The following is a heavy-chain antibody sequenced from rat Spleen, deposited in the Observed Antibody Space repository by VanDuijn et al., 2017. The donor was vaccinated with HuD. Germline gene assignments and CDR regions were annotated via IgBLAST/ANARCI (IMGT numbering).Heavy chain of an antibody. CDR2: INSAGNT. CDR1: DYSITSNY. V-gene: IGHV3-3*01. CDR3: ARSDGTHYYLPFIY. J-gene: IGHJ3*01. Sequence: VQLQESGPGLVKPSQSLSLTCSVTDYSITSNYWGWIRKFPGNKLEWMGYINSAGNTLYNPSLKSRISITRDTSKNQFFLQVNSVTTEDTATYDCARSDGTHYYLPFIYWGQGTQVTVSS. D-gene: IGHD1-12*02.